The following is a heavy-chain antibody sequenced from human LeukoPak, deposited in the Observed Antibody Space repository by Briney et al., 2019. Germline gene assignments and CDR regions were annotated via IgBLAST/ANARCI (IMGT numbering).Heavy chain of an antibody. J-gene: IGHJ4*02. CDR1: GYSFTDYW. V-gene: IGHV5-51*01. CDR3: ARHQVLYASDSPLDY. Sequence: GESLKISCKGSGYSFTDYWIGWVRQMPGKGLEWMGIIYPGDSDTRYNPSFQGQVTILADKSINTAYLQWNSLKASDSAIYYCARHQVLYASDSPLDYWGQGTLATVSS. D-gene: IGHD2/OR15-2a*01. CDR2: IYPGDSDT.